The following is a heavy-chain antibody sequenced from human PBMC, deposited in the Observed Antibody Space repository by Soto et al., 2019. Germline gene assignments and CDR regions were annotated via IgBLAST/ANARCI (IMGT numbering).Heavy chain of an antibody. Sequence: WGSLRLSCAASGFTFSSYTMNGVRQAPGKGLEWVSSITIISTYIYYAYSVKGRLTISRDDTKNSLYLQMNILRAEDTAVYYCARDVGYSSSWNVYYYSGIDVWGQGTKVPVSS. CDR1: GFTFSSYT. J-gene: IGHJ6*02. CDR2: ITIISTYI. CDR3: ARDVGYSSSWNVYYYSGIDV. D-gene: IGHD6-13*01. V-gene: IGHV3-21*01.